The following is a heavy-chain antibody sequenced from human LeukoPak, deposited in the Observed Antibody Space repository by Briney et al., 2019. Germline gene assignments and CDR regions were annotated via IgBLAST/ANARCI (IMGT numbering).Heavy chain of an antibody. D-gene: IGHD3/OR15-3a*01. CDR3: VKGTGTKYYYYGVDV. Sequence: PGGSLRLSCSASGFTFTSYAMHWVRQAPGEGLEYVSAINSDGGTTYYADSVKGRFTISRDNSKNTLYLQMSNLRAEDTAVYYCVKGTGTKYYYYGVDVWGQGTTVTVSS. CDR2: INSDGGTT. CDR1: GFTFTSYA. V-gene: IGHV3-64D*06. J-gene: IGHJ6*02.